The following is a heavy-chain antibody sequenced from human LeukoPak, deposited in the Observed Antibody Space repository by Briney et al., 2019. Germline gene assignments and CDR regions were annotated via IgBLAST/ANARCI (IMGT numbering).Heavy chain of an antibody. CDR3: AELGITMIGGV. D-gene: IGHD3-10*02. V-gene: IGHV3-48*04. J-gene: IGHJ6*04. Sequence: QTGGSLRLSCAASGFTFSSYWMSWVRQAPGKGLEWVSYISSSGSTIYYADSVKGRSTISRDNAKNSLYLQMNSLRAEDTAVYYCAELGITMIGGVWGKGTTVTISS. CDR2: ISSSGSTI. CDR1: GFTFSSYW.